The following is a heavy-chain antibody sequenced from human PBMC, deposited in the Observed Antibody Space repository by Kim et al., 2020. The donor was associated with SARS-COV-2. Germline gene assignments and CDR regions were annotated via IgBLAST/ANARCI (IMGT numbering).Heavy chain of an antibody. Sequence: KFQGRVTITADESTSTAYMELSSLRSEDTAVYYCASPGYSSGYYTTGMDVWGQGTTVTVSS. CDR3: ASPGYSSGYYTTGMDV. J-gene: IGHJ6*02. V-gene: IGHV1-69*01. D-gene: IGHD3-22*01.